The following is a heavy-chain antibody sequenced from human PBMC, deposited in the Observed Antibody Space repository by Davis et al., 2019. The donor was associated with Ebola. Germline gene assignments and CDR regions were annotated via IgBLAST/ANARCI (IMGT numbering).Heavy chain of an antibody. Sequence: GESLKISCAASGFTVSGNYMSWVRQAPGKGLEWVSVIYSDGSTYYADSVKGRFTISRDNSRNTLYLQMNSLRAEDTAVYYCARAQITVMGFDPWGQGTLVTVSS. D-gene: IGHD5-18*01. CDR2: IYSDGST. CDR1: GFTVSGNY. J-gene: IGHJ5*02. CDR3: ARAQITVMGFDP. V-gene: IGHV3-53*01.